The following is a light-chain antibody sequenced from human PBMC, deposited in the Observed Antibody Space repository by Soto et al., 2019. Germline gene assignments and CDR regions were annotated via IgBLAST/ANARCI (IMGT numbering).Light chain of an antibody. V-gene: IGKV1-39*01. CDR2: AAS. Sequence: DIQMTQSPSTLSASVGDRVTLTCRASQSISSYLNWYQQKPGQAPKLLIYAASSMQTGVPSRFSGSGSGTDFTLTISRLQPEDFATYYCQQYYSTPHTFGQGTRLEIK. CDR1: QSISSY. J-gene: IGKJ5*01. CDR3: QQYYSTPHT.